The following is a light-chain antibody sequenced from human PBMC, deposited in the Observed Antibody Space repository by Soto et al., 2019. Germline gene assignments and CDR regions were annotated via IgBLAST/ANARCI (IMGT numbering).Light chain of an antibody. V-gene: IGKV3-20*01. J-gene: IGKJ1*01. CDR2: GAS. Sequence: EIVLTQSPGTLSLSPGERATLSCRASQSVSSSYLAWYQQKPGQAPRPLIYGASSRAIGIPDRFSGSGSGTDFTLTISRLEPEDFAVYYCQQYGSSPWTFGQGTKVEFK. CDR3: QQYGSSPWT. CDR1: QSVSSSY.